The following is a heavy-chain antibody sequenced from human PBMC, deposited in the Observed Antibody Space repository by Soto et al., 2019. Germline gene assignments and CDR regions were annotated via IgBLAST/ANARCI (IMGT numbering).Heavy chain of an antibody. J-gene: IGHJ6*02. V-gene: IGHV3-66*01. CDR3: ARDFVVGGPTINYYYGMDV. Sequence: SLRLACAASGFTVSSNYMSLVRQAPGKGLEWISIIYSAGNTYYADSVKGRFTISRDNSKNTLYLQMNSLGAEDTAVYYCARDFVVGGPTINYYYGMDVWGQGTTVTVSS. D-gene: IGHD1-26*01. CDR2: IYSAGNT. CDR1: GFTVSSNY.